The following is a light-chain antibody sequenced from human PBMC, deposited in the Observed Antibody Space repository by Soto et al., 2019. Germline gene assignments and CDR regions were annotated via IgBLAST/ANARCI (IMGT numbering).Light chain of an antibody. CDR1: SSDIGRYNY. J-gene: IGLJ2*01. CDR2: EVS. V-gene: IGLV2-14*01. CDR3: SSYTISSPLGV. Sequence: QSALTQPASVAGSPGQSITISCTGTSSDIGRYNYVSWYQHHPGKAPKLMIYEVSNRPSGVSNRFSGSKSGNTASLTISGLQAEDEADYYCSSYTISSPLGVFGGGTKVTVL.